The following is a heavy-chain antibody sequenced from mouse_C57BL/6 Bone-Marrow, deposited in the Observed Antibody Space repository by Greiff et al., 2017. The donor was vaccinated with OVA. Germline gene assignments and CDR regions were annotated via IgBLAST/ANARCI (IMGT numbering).Heavy chain of an antibody. CDR2: ISDGGSYT. CDR3: NYFHY. CDR1: GFTFSSYA. J-gene: IGHJ2*01. V-gene: IGHV5-4*01. Sequence: EVQVVESGGGLVKPGGSLKLSCAASGFTFSSYAMSWVRQTPEKRLEWVATISDGGSYTYYPDNVKGRFTISRDNAKNNLYLQMSHLKSEDTAMYYCNYFHYWGQGTTLTVSS.